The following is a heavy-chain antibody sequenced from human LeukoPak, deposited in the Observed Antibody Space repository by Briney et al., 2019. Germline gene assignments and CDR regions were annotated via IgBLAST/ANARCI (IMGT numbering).Heavy chain of an antibody. J-gene: IGHJ4*02. CDR1: GGTFSSYA. CDR3: ARGAAADY. D-gene: IGHD6-13*01. V-gene: IGHV1-18*01. Sequence: ASVKISSKASGGTFSSYAISWVRQAPGHGLEWMGWISAYNGNTNYAQKLQGRVTMTTDTSTSTAYMELRSLRSDDTAVYYCARGAAADYWGQGTLVTVSS. CDR2: ISAYNGNT.